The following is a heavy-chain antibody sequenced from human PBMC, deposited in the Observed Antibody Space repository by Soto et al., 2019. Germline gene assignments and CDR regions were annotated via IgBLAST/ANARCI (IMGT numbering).Heavy chain of an antibody. CDR1: GYAFSSYA. J-gene: IGHJ6*02. CDR3: ARDGGDCGYRLIYYYYYGVDV. V-gene: IGHV1-3*04. Sequence: GASVKVSCKASGYAFSSYAMHWVRQAPGQRLEWMGWINIGSGNTEYSQNFQDRITITRDTSASTVYMELSSLRSEDTAVYYCARDGGDCGYRLIYYYYYGVDVWGQGTTVTVSS. CDR2: INIGSGNT. D-gene: IGHD2-21*02.